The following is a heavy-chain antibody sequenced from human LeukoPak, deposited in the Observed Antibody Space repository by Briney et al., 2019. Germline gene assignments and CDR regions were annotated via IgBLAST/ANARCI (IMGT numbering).Heavy chain of an antibody. CDR3: ARDYDSSGFYDY. J-gene: IGHJ4*02. Sequence: GGSLRLSCAASGFTFSFYSMNWVRQAPGKGLEWVSSISSSGSNIYYADSVKGRFTISRDNAKNSLYLQMNSLRAEDTAVYYCARDYDSSGFYDYWGQGPLVTVSS. D-gene: IGHD3-22*01. CDR2: ISSSGSNI. V-gene: IGHV3-21*01. CDR1: GFTFSFYS.